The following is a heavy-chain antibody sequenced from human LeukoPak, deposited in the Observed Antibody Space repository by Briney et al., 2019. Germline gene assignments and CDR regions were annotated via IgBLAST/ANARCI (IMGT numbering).Heavy chain of an antibody. V-gene: IGHV3-7*01. CDR1: GFSFRSHW. D-gene: IGHD5-24*01. J-gene: IGHJ3*02. CDR3: ATISAQTFDI. Sequence: GGSLRLSCVGSGFSFRSHWVNWVRQSPGKGLEWVANIKPDGSDKYYVDSARGRFTVSRDNAKNSAFLQMNSLRAEETAIYYCATISAQTFDIWGQGTLVSVSS. CDR2: IKPDGSDK.